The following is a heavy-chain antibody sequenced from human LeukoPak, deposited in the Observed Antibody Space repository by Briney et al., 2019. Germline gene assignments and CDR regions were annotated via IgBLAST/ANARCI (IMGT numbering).Heavy chain of an antibody. CDR2: ISYDGSNK. V-gene: IGHV3-30*18. J-gene: IGHJ3*02. D-gene: IGHD2-2*02. Sequence: GGSLRLSCAASGFTFSSYGMHWVRQAPGKGLEWVAVISYDGSNKYYADSVKGRFTISRDNSKNTLYLQMNSLRAEDTAVYYCAKDGCSTSCYKYHAFDIWGQGTMVTVSS. CDR1: GFTFSSYG. CDR3: AKDGCSTSCYKYHAFDI.